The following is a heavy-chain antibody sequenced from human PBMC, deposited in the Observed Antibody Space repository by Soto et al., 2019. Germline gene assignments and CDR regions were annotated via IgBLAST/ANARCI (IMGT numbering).Heavy chain of an antibody. Sequence: VQLLESGGGLVQPGGSLRLSCAASGFTFSSYAMSWVRQAPGKGLEWVSAISGSGDGTYYADSVKGRFTISRDNSKNTLYLQMNGLRAEDTAVHYCAKGISGTYYSLDYWGQGTLVTVSS. J-gene: IGHJ4*02. D-gene: IGHD1-26*01. CDR3: AKGISGTYYSLDY. CDR1: GFTFSSYA. CDR2: ISGSGDGT. V-gene: IGHV3-23*01.